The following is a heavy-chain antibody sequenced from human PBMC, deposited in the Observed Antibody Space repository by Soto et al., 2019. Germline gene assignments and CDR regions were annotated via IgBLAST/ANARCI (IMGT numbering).Heavy chain of an antibody. J-gene: IGHJ4*02. V-gene: IGHV1-69*12. CDR1: GGTFSSYA. CDR2: IIAIFGTA. Sequence: QVQLVQSGAEVKKPGSSVKVSCKASGGTFSSYAISWVRQAPGQGLEWMGGIIAIFGTANYAQKFQGRVTTTADESTIRVYKELRSLRSEETAVYSCARWVHSYSAVFDYWGQGSLVSVSS. CDR3: ARWVHSYSAVFDY. D-gene: IGHD5-18*01.